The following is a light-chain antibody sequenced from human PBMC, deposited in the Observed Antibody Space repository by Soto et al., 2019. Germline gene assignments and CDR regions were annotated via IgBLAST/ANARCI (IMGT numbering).Light chain of an antibody. CDR2: AAS. CDR1: QGIRTD. Sequence: DIQMTQSPSSLSASVGDRVIITCRASQGIRTDLSWHQQKPGEAPKRLIYAASRLQSGVPSRFRGSGSGTEFTLTISSLQPEDLATYYCLQHISYPLTFGPRTKVEI. J-gene: IGKJ3*01. CDR3: LQHISYPLT. V-gene: IGKV1-17*01.